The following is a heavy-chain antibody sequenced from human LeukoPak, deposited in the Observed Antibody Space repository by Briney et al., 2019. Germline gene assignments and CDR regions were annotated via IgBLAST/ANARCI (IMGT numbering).Heavy chain of an antibody. Sequence: AGGSLRLSCAASGFTFSSYGMHWVRQAPGKGLEWVANINQDGSEKYYVDSVEGRFTVSRDNAKNSLYLQMNSLRAEDTAVYYCARGSGWYYFDSWGQGTLVTVSS. D-gene: IGHD6-19*01. CDR2: INQDGSEK. V-gene: IGHV3-7*01. J-gene: IGHJ4*02. CDR3: ARGSGWYYFDS. CDR1: GFTFSSYG.